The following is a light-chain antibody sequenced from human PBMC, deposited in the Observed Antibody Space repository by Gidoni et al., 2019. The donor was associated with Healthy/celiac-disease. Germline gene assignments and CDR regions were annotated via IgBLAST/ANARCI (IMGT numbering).Light chain of an antibody. V-gene: IGKV3-11*01. J-gene: IGKJ3*01. Sequence: EIVLTQSPATLSLSPGERATPSCRASKSVSSYLAWYQQKPGQAPRLLIYDASNRATGIPARFSGRGSGTDFTLTISSLEPEDFAVYYCQQRSNWPPFTFGPGTKVDIK. CDR2: DAS. CDR1: KSVSSY. CDR3: QQRSNWPPFT.